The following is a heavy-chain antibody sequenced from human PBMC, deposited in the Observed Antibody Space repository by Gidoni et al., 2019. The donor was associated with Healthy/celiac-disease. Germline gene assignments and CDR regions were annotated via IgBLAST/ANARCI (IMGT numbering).Heavy chain of an antibody. CDR2: INHSGST. V-gene: IGHV4-34*01. D-gene: IGHD2-15*01. CDR3: ARGVVVAATPWYYYYGMDV. J-gene: IGHJ6*02. Sequence: QVQLQQWGAGLLKPSETLSLTCAVYGGSFRGYYWSWIRQPPGKGLEWCGEINHSGSTNYNPSLKSRVTISVDTSKNQFSLKLSSVTAADTAVYYCARGVVVAATPWYYYYGMDVWGQGTTVTVSS. CDR1: GGSFRGYY.